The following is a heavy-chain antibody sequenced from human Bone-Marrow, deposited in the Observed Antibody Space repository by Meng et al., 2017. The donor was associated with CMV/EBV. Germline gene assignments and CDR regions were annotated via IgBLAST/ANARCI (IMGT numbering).Heavy chain of an antibody. CDR1: GLTFNSYP. CDR2: ISYDGNNK. D-gene: IGHD3-16*01. V-gene: IGHV3-30-3*01. J-gene: IGHJ4*02. CDR3: ARDRGGAWGY. Sequence: GESLKISCAASGLTFNSYPMHWVRQAPGKGLEWVAVISYDGNNKNYADSVKGRFTISRDNSKHTLYLQMNSLRAEDTAVYYCARDRGGAWGYWGQGTLVTVSS.